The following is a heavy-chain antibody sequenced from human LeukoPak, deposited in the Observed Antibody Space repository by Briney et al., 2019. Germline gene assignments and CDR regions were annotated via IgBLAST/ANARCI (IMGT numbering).Heavy chain of an antibody. D-gene: IGHD6-13*01. V-gene: IGHV4-59*01. J-gene: IGHJ4*02. CDR2: IYYSGST. CDR3: AGHSSSWDPYLDY. Sequence: SETLSLTCTVSGGSISSYYWSWIRQPPGKGLEWIGYIYYSGSTNYNPSLKSRVTISVDTSKNQSSLKLSSVTAADTAVYYCAGHSSSWDPYLDYWGQGTLVTVSS. CDR1: GGSISSYY.